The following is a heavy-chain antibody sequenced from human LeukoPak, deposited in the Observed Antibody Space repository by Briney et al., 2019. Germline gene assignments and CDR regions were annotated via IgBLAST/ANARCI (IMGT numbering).Heavy chain of an antibody. J-gene: IGHJ4*02. CDR3: VKGRTRADS. CDR1: GFTFNEYA. D-gene: IGHD3-3*01. Sequence: SGGSLRLSCTASGFTFNEYAMSWFRQAPGKGLEWVGFIRSKGSGGTIEYAASVKGRFTLSRDDSESIVSLQMNSLQSEDTAVYYCVKGRTRADSRGQGTLVTVSS. CDR2: IRSKGSGGTI. V-gene: IGHV3-49*03.